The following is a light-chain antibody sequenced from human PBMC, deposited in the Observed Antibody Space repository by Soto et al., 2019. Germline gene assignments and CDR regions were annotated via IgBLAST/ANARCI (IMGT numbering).Light chain of an antibody. Sequence: QSALTQPASVSGSPGQSITISCTGTSSDVGGYNYVSWYQQHPGKAPKLMIYEVSYRPSGVSNRFSGSKSGNTASLTITGLRAEDEADYYCSSYTSSSTLDYVFGTGTKLTVL. V-gene: IGLV2-14*01. CDR3: SSYTSSSTLDYV. J-gene: IGLJ1*01. CDR1: SSDVGGYNY. CDR2: EVS.